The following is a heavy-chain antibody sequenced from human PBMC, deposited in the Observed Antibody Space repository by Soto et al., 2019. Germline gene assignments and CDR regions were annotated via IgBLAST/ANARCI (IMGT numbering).Heavy chain of an antibody. D-gene: IGHD3-16*01. CDR3: AKDEYYDYIWGSSPLDY. V-gene: IGHV3-23*01. CDR2: ISGSGGST. Sequence: GGSLRLSCAASGFTFSSDAMSWVRQAPGKGLEWVSAISGSGGSTYYADSVKGRFTISRDNSKNTLYLQMNSLRAEDTAVYYCAKDEYYDYIWGSSPLDYWGQGTLVTVSS. CDR1: GFTFSSDA. J-gene: IGHJ4*02.